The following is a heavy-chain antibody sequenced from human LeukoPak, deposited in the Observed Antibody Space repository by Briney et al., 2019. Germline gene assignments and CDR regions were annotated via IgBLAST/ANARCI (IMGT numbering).Heavy chain of an antibody. CDR2: ITSDGSST. Sequence: GGSLRLSCAASGFTFSTYWMHWVRQPPGKGLVWVSRITSDGSSTSYGDFVKGRFTISRDNAKNMLYLQMNSLRAEDTAVYYCARDGAPPYWLDVWGQGTTVTVSS. CDR3: ARDGAPPYWLDV. CDR1: GFTFSTYW. V-gene: IGHV3-74*01. J-gene: IGHJ6*02. D-gene: IGHD3-9*01.